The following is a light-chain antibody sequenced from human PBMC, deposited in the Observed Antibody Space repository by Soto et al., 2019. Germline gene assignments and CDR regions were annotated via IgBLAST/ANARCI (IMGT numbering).Light chain of an antibody. CDR3: SSYTSSSPL. CDR2: EVS. Sequence: SVLTQPGSVSGSPGQSITISCTGTSSDVGSYNYVSWYQQHPGKAPKLMIYEVSDRPSGISSRFSGSKSGNTASLTISGLQTEDEADYYCSSYTSSSPLFGTGTKVTVL. V-gene: IGLV2-14*01. J-gene: IGLJ1*01. CDR1: SSDVGSYNY.